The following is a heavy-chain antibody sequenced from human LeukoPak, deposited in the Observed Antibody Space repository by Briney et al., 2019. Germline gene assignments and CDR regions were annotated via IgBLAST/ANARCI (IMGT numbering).Heavy chain of an antibody. CDR2: INHSGST. V-gene: IGHV4-34*01. Sequence: PSETLSLTCAVYGGSFSGYYWSWIRQPPGKGLEWIGEINHSGSTNYNPSLKSRVTISVDTSKNQFSLKMSSVTAADTAVYYCGRVSDFWSGYRQYNWFDPWGQGTLVTVSS. J-gene: IGHJ5*02. CDR3: GRVSDFWSGYRQYNWFDP. CDR1: GGSFSGYY. D-gene: IGHD3-3*01.